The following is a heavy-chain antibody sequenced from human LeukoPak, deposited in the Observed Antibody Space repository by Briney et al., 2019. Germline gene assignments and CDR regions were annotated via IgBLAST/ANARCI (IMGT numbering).Heavy chain of an antibody. D-gene: IGHD6-19*01. CDR1: GFTFSSYW. J-gene: IGHJ4*02. V-gene: IGHV3-7*01. CDR3: ARDPRPSRGWRPFDY. CDR2: IKQDGSEK. Sequence: PGGSLRLSCAASGFTFSSYWMSWVRQAPGKGLEWVANIKQDGSEKYYVDSVKGRFTISRDNAKNSLYLQMNSLRAEDTAVYYCARDPRPSRGWRPFDYWGQGTLVTISS.